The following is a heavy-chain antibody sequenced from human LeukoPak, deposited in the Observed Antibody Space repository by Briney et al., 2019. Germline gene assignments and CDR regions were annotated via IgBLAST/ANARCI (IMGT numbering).Heavy chain of an antibody. Sequence: GGTLRLSCAASGFPLSSYAMSWVRQGPGKELEWVAATSSSDPGTYHADSVRGRFTISRDNSKNTLYLQMNRLRVEDAAVYYCARAPVTSCRGAFCYPFDYWGQGTLVTVSS. CDR3: ARAPVTSCRGAFCYPFDY. V-gene: IGHV3-23*01. CDR1: GFPLSSYA. CDR2: TSSSDPGT. J-gene: IGHJ4*02. D-gene: IGHD2-15*01.